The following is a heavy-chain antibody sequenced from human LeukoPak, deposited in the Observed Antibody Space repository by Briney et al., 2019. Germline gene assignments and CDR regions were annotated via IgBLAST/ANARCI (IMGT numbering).Heavy chain of an antibody. CDR3: ARGAAAGIPEDWFDP. D-gene: IGHD6-13*01. J-gene: IGHJ5*02. V-gene: IGHV1-18*01. CDR1: GYTFTSYG. Sequence: ASVKVSCKASGYTFTSYGISWVRQAPGQGLEWMGWISAYNGNTNYAQKLHGRVTMTTDTSTSTAYLELRSLRSDDTAVYYCARGAAAGIPEDWFDPWGQGTLVTVSS. CDR2: ISAYNGNT.